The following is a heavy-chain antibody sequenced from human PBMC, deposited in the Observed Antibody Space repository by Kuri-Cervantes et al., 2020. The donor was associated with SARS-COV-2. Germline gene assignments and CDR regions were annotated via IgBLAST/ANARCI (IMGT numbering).Heavy chain of an antibody. J-gene: IGHJ1*01. CDR1: GGSFSGYH. CDR3: ATDKPSYGGNGYLQL. D-gene: IGHD4-23*01. CDR2: VNYSGGT. Sequence: SGSLTLSCAVYGGSFSGYHWTWLRRSPGKGLEWNGEVNYSGGTNYNPSLKSRVTVSLDTSKNQFSLKLSSTTAADTAVYYCATDKPSYGGNGYLQLWGQGTLVTVSS. V-gene: IGHV4-34*01.